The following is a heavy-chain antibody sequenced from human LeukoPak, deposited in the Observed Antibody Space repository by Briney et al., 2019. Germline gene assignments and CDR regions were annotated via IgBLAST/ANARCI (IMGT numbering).Heavy chain of an antibody. CDR3: ARHSVPGGSSVHWFDP. CDR1: GGSISSYY. D-gene: IGHD6-6*01. Sequence: SETLSLTCTVSGGSISSYYWSWIRQPPGKGLEWIGYIYYSGSTNYNPPLKSRVTISVDTSKNQFSLKLSSVTAADTAVYYCARHSVPGGSSVHWFDPWGQGTLVTVS. CDR2: IYYSGST. V-gene: IGHV4-59*08. J-gene: IGHJ5*02.